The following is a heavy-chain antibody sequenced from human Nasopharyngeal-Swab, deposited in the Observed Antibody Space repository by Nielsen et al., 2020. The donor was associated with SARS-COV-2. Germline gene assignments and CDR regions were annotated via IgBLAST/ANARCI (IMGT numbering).Heavy chain of an antibody. CDR1: GFTFDDYA. Sequence: GGSLRLSCAASGFTFDDYAMHWVRQAPGKGLEGVSGISWNSGSIGYADPVKGRFTISRDNAKNSLYLQMNSLRAEDTALYYCAKTPTNYGMDVWGQGTTVTVSS. J-gene: IGHJ6*02. V-gene: IGHV3-9*01. CDR3: AKTPTNYGMDV. CDR2: ISWNSGSI.